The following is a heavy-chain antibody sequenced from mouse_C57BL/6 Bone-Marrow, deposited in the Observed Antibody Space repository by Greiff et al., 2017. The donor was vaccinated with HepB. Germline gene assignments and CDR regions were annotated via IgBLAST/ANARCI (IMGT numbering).Heavy chain of an antibody. D-gene: IGHD2-3*01. CDR2: IDPENGDT. CDR3: TLYESIDY. Sequence: VQLQQSGAELVRPGASVKLSCTASGFNIKDDYMHWVKQRPEQGLEWIGWIDPENGDTEYASKFQGKATITADTSSNTAYLQLSSLTSEDTAVYYFTLYESIDYWGQGTTLTVSS. V-gene: IGHV14-4*01. J-gene: IGHJ2*01. CDR1: GFNIKDDY.